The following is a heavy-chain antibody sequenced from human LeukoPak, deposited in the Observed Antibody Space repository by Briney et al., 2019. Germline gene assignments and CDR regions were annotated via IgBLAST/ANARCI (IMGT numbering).Heavy chain of an antibody. D-gene: IGHD3-22*01. V-gene: IGHV3-30*18. CDR1: GFTFSSYG. Sequence: GGSLRLSCAASGFTFSSYGMHWVRQAPGKGLEWVAVISYDGSNKYYADSVKGRFIISRDNSKNTLYLQMNSLRAEDTAVYYCAKDRSYYDSSGYLSPNGYFDYWGQGTLVTVSS. CDR2: ISYDGSNK. CDR3: AKDRSYYDSSGYLSPNGYFDY. J-gene: IGHJ4*02.